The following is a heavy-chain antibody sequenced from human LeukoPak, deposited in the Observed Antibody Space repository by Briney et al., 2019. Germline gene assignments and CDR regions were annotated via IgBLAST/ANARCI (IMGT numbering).Heavy chain of an antibody. V-gene: IGHV5-51*01. CDR3: ARRNAAFDI. J-gene: IGHJ3*02. CDR2: VYPGDSDT. CDR1: GYSFTTYW. Sequence: GESLKISCKCSGYSFTTYWIGWVRQMPGKGLEWMGIVYPGDSDTRYSPSFQGQVTISADKSISTAYLQWNSLKASDTAVYYCARRNAAFDIWGQGTMVTVSS.